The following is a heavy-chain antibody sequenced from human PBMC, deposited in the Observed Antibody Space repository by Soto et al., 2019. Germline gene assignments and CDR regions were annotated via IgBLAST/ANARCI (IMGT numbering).Heavy chain of an antibody. D-gene: IGHD6-6*01. CDR1: GGTFSSYA. Sequence: ASVKVSCKASGGTFSSYAISWVRQAPGQGLEWMGGIIPIFGTANYAQKFQGRVTITADESTSTACMELSSLRSEDTAVYYCARGETSGIAARLDYYYGMDVWGQGTTVTVSS. CDR3: ARGETSGIAARLDYYYGMDV. CDR2: IIPIFGTA. V-gene: IGHV1-69*13. J-gene: IGHJ6*02.